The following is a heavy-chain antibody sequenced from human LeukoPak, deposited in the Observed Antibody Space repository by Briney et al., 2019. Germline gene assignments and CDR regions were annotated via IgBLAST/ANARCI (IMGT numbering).Heavy chain of an antibody. Sequence: GGSLRLSCEASGFTFSTYAMSWVRQAPGKGLEWVSGISGGGSITYYADSVKGRFTISRDNSKNTLFLEMSSLRAEDTAVYHCAKQTRYDSPAGGRGFDYWGQGTLVTVSS. CDR2: ISGGGSIT. V-gene: IGHV3-23*01. D-gene: IGHD3-22*01. J-gene: IGHJ4*02. CDR3: AKQTRYDSPAGGRGFDY. CDR1: GFTFSTYA.